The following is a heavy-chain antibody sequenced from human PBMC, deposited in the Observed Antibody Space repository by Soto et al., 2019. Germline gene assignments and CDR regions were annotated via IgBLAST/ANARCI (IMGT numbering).Heavy chain of an antibody. CDR1: GFTFSSYW. V-gene: IGHV3-74*01. CDR2: INSDGSSI. Sequence: GGSLRLSCAASGFTFSSYWMHWVRQAPGKGLVWVSRINSDGSSISYADSVKGRFTISRDNAKNTLYLQMNSLRAEDTAVYYCARGSPWGRATFDYWGQGTLVTVSS. J-gene: IGHJ4*02. D-gene: IGHD7-27*01. CDR3: ARGSPWGRATFDY.